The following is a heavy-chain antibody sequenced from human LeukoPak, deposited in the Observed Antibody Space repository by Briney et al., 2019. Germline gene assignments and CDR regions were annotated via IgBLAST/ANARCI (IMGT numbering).Heavy chain of an antibody. CDR2: IYTSGST. J-gene: IGHJ5*02. V-gene: IGHV4-61*02. Sequence: PSQTLSLTCTVSGGSISSGSYYWSWIRQPAGKGLEWIGRIYTSGSTNYNPSLKSRVTISVDTSKNQFSLKLSSVTAADTAVYYCARQAYGDFRYRWFDPWGQGTLVTVSS. CDR3: ARQAYGDFRYRWFDP. CDR1: GGSISSGSYY. D-gene: IGHD4-17*01.